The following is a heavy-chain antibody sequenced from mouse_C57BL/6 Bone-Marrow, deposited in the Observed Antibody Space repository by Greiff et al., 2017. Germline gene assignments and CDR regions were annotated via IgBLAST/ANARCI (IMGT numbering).Heavy chain of an antibody. V-gene: IGHV1-64*01. Sequence: VQLQQPEAELVKPGSSVKLSCTASGYTFTSYWMHWVNQRPGQGLEWIGIIHPYSSSTNYNEKFKSKATLTVDKSSSTAYMQLSSLTSEDSAVYYCARRKGSVDWYFDVWGTGTTVTVSS. J-gene: IGHJ1*03. CDR1: GYTFTSYW. CDR3: ARRKGSVDWYFDV. CDR2: IHPYSSST.